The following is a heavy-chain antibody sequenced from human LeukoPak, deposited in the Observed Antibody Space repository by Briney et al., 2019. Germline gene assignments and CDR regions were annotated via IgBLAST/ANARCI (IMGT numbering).Heavy chain of an antibody. CDR1: GGSISSYY. Sequence: PSETLSLTCTVSGGSISSYYWSWIRQPPGKGLEWIGYIYYSGSTNYNPSLKSRVTISVDTSKNHFSLKLSSVTAADTAVYYCARSRGSALYYSYDMDVWGQGTTVTVSS. CDR3: ARSRGSALYYSYDMDV. J-gene: IGHJ6*02. CDR2: IYYSGST. V-gene: IGHV4-59*08.